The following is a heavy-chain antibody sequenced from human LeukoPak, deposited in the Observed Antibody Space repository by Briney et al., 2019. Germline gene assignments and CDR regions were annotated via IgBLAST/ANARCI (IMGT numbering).Heavy chain of an antibody. CDR2: IKKDGSQK. CDR3: TRVFGGYDVSDY. Sequence: PGGSLRLSCAASGFTFSSFWMSWVRQVPGKGLEWVANIKKDGSQKYYVDSVEGRFTISRDNAKNSLYLQMDSLRVDDTAVYYCTRVFGGYDVSDYWGQGTLVTVSS. CDR1: GFTFSSFW. J-gene: IGHJ4*02. D-gene: IGHD3-3*01. V-gene: IGHV3-7*03.